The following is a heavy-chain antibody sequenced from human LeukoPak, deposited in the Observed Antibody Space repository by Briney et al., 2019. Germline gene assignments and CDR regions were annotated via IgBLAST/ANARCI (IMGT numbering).Heavy chain of an antibody. Sequence: SETLSLTCTVSGGSISGYYWTWIRQPPGKGLEWIGYIYYSGSTNYNPSLKSRVTTSVDTSKNQFSLKLSSVTAADTAVYYCARSPANYGYYYGMDVWGQGTTVTVSS. CDR2: IYYSGST. V-gene: IGHV4-59*13. CDR1: GGSISGYY. CDR3: ARSPANYGYYYGMDV. J-gene: IGHJ6*02. D-gene: IGHD3-10*01.